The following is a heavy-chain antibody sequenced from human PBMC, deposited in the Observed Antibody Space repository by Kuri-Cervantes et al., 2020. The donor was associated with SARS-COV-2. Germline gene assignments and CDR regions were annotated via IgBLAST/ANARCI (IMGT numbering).Heavy chain of an antibody. J-gene: IGHJ6*02. V-gene: IGHV6-1*01. CDR1: GDSVSSNSAA. CDR3: ARGQNPVFLEWLSQPHNYYYYGMDV. CDR2: TYYRSKWYN. D-gene: IGHD3-3*01. Sequence: LRLSCAISGDSVSSNSAAWNWIRQSPSRGLEWLGRTYYRSKWYNDYAVSVKSRITINPDTSKNQFSLQLNSVTPEDTAVYYCARGQNPVFLEWLSQPHNYYYYGMDVWGQGTTVTVSS.